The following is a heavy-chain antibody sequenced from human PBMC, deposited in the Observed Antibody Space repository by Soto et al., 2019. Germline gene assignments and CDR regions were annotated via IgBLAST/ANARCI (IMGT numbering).Heavy chain of an antibody. V-gene: IGHV3-33*01. J-gene: IGHJ4*02. Sequence: QVQLVESGGGVVQPGRSLRLSCAASGFTFSSYGMHWVRQAPGKGLEWVAVIWYDGSNKYYADSVKGRFTISRDNSKNTLYLQMNSLRAEDTAVYYCARDYQVATTTMRRSQDYWGQGTLVNVSS. CDR2: IWYDGSNK. D-gene: IGHD5-12*01. CDR3: ARDYQVATTTMRRSQDY. CDR1: GFTFSSYG.